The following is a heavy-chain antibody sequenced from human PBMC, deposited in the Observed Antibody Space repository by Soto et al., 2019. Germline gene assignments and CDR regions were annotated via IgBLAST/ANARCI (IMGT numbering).Heavy chain of an antibody. V-gene: IGHV4-4*07. Sequence: XGTLSLTCSVSGGSISPYYWSGIRQPSGKGLEWIGRIYASGSTNYNPSLKSRVTMSVATSKNQFSLKLTSVTAADTATYYCARGGMVIIPTATAFDYWGQGTLVTVSS. J-gene: IGHJ4*02. CDR2: IYASGST. CDR1: GGSISPYY. CDR3: ARGGMVIIPTATAFDY. D-gene: IGHD1-1*01.